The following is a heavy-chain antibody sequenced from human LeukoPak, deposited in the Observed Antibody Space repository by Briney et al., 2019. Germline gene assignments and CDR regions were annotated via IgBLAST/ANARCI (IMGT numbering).Heavy chain of an antibody. V-gene: IGHV4-59*01. J-gene: IGHJ4*02. CDR2: IYYSGST. CDR3: ERDTSMVNYFDY. CDR1: GGSISSYY. Sequence: SETLSLTCTVSGGSISSYYWSWIRQPPGKGLEWIGYIYYSGSTNYNPSLKSRVTISVDTSKNQFSLKLSSVTAADTAVYYCERDTSMVNYFDYWGQGTLVTVSS. D-gene: IGHD5-18*01.